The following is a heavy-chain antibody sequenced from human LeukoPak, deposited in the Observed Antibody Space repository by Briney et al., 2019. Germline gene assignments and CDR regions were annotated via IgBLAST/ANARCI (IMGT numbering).Heavy chain of an antibody. J-gene: IGHJ4*02. CDR1: GFTFSSYG. D-gene: IGHD5-12*01. CDR2: IRYDGSNK. CDR3: AKDKGQWLDCFDY. V-gene: IGHV3-30*02. Sequence: GGSLRLSCAASGFTFSSYGMHWVRQAPGKGLEWVAFIRYDGSNKYYADSVKGRFTISRDNSKNTLYLQMNSLRAEDTAVYYCAKDKGQWLDCFDYWGREPWSPSPQ.